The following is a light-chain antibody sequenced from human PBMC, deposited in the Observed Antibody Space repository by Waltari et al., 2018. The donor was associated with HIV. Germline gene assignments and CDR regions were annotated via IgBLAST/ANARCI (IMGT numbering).Light chain of an antibody. CDR2: EVS. Sequence: DIVMTQTPPPLSVIPGQPASISCTSSQSLKHTDGTTYLYWYLQRPGQSPQVLIYEVSNRFPGVPDRFSGSGSGTHFTLKIARVAAEDVGSYYCMQSLHLLYTFGQGTTLEIK. CDR1: QSLKHTDGTTY. V-gene: IGKV2D-29*02. J-gene: IGKJ2*01. CDR3: MQSLHLLYT.